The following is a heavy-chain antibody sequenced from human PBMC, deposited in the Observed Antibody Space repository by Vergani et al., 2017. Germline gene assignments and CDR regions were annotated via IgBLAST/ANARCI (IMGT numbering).Heavy chain of an antibody. CDR1: GGTFSSYA. CDR2: IIPIFGTA. CDR3: AREATTGTTGGWFDP. Sequence: QVQLVQSGAEVKKPGSSVKVSCKASGGTFSSYAISWVRQAPGQGLEWMGGIIPIFGTANYAQKFQGRVTMTRDTSISTAYMELSRLRSDDTAVYYCAREATTGTTGGWFDPWGQGTLVTVSS. D-gene: IGHD1-1*01. V-gene: IGHV1-69*06. J-gene: IGHJ5*02.